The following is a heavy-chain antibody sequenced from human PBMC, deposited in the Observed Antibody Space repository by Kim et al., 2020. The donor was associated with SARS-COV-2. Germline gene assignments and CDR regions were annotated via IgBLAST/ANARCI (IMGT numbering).Heavy chain of an antibody. CDR3: AQSRGAVAGDGSAFDI. CDR1: GFTFSSYE. V-gene: IGHV3-48*03. D-gene: IGHD6-19*01. CDR2: ISSSGSTI. J-gene: IGHJ3*02. Sequence: GGSLRLSCAASGFTFSSYEMNWVRQAPGKGLEWVSYISSSGSTIYYADSVKGRFTISRDNAKNSLYLQMNSLRAEDTAFYYCAQSRGAVAGDGSAFDIWGQGTMVTVSS.